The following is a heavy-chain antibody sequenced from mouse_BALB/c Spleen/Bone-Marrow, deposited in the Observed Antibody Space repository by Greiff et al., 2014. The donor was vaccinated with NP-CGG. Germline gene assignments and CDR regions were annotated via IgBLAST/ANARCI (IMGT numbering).Heavy chain of an antibody. V-gene: IGHV1-14*01. J-gene: IGHJ3*01. CDR3: AGPAWFAY. CDR2: INPFNGGA. CDR1: GYTFTSYV. Sequence: EVQLQESGPELVKPGASVKMSCKASGYTFTSYVMHWVKQKPGQGLEWIGFINPFNGGAKYNEKFRGXATLTSDKSSSTAYMELSSLTSEDSAVYYCAGPAWFAYWGRGTLVTVSA.